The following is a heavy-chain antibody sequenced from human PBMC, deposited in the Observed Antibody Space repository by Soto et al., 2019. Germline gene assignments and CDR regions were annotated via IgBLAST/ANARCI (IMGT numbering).Heavy chain of an antibody. Sequence: GGSLRLSCAASGFTFSSYSMNWVRQAPGKGLEWVSSISSSSSYIYYADSVKGRFTISRDNAKNSLYLQMNSLRAEDTAVYYCARTPYYDFWSGYYEQVCDYWGQGTLVTVSS. CDR3: ARTPYYDFWSGYYEQVCDY. J-gene: IGHJ4*02. CDR1: GFTFSSYS. CDR2: ISSSSSYI. D-gene: IGHD3-3*01. V-gene: IGHV3-21*01.